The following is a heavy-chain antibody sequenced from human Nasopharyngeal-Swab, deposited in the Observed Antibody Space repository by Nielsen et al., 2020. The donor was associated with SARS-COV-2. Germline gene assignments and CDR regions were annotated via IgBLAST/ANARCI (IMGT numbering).Heavy chain of an antibody. J-gene: IGHJ4*02. CDR2: IWYDGSNK. CDR3: ARESGSGSYIDY. CDR1: GFTFDDYA. Sequence: GESLKISCAASGFTFDDYAMHWVRQAPGEGLEWVAVIWYDGSNKYYADSVKGRFTISRDNSKNTLYLQMNSLRAEDTAVYYCARESGSGSYIDYWGQGTLVTVSS. D-gene: IGHD3-10*01. V-gene: IGHV3-33*08.